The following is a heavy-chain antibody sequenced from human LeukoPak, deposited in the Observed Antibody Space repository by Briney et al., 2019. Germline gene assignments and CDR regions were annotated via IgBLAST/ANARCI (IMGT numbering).Heavy chain of an antibody. CDR3: ARRNYGSESYSRLDY. J-gene: IGHJ4*02. CDR1: EYTFTCYD. CDR2: MNPKSGNT. D-gene: IGHD3-10*01. V-gene: IGHV1-8*01. Sequence: ASVKVSCKTSEYTFTCYDINWVRQATGQGLEWMGWMNPKSGNTGYAQKFQGRVTMTSDTSISTAYMELSSLRSEDTAVYYCARRNYGSESYSRLDYWGQGSLVTVSS.